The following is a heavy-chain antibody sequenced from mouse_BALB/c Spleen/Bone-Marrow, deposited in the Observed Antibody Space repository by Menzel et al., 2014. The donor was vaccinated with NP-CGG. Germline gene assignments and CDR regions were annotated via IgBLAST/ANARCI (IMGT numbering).Heavy chain of an antibody. CDR3: ARRGYDEGFYFPMDY. D-gene: IGHD2-14*01. J-gene: IGHJ4*01. CDR2: IYPGDGDT. CDR1: GYTFTSYW. Sequence: VQLQESGAELARPGASVKLSCKASGYTFTSYWMEWVKQRPGQGLEWIGTIYPGDGDTRYTQNFKGKATLNADKSSNTAYMQLSSLASEDSAVYYCARRGYDEGFYFPMDYWGQGTSVTVSS. V-gene: IGHV1-87*01.